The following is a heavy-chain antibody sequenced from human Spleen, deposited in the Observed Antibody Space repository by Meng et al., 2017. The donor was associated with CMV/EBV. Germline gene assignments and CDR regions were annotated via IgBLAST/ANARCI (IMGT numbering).Heavy chain of an antibody. J-gene: IGHJ4*02. CDR2: IYYSGST. Sequence: SETLSLTCTVSGGSISSSSYYWGWIRQPPGKGLEWIGSIYYSGSTYYNPSLKSRVTISVDTSKNQFSLKLSSVTAADTAVYYCARHVRILGSSSWYGPGSLDYWGQGTLVTVSS. CDR3: ARHVRILGSSSWYGPGSLDY. V-gene: IGHV4-39*01. CDR1: GGSISSSSYY. D-gene: IGHD6-13*01.